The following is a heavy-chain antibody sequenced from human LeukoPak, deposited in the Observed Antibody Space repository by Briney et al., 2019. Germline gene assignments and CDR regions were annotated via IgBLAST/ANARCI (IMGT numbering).Heavy chain of an antibody. CDR2: INHSGRT. Sequence: GSLRLSCAASGFTFSSYNMNWVRQPPGKGLEWIGEINHSGRTNYNPSLKSRVTISVDTFKNQFSLRLSSVTAADTAVYYCARGPLGSSSSLYYWGQGSLVTVSS. CDR1: GFTFSSYN. D-gene: IGHD6-13*01. CDR3: ARGPLGSSSSLYY. J-gene: IGHJ4*02. V-gene: IGHV4-34*01.